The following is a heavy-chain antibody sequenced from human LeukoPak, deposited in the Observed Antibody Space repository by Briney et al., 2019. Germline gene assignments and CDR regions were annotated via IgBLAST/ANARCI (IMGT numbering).Heavy chain of an antibody. J-gene: IGHJ4*02. D-gene: IGHD6-13*01. V-gene: IGHV3-23*01. CDR1: GFTFTTYA. CDR3: ALRYTTSWYFDD. Sequence: GGSLRLSCAASGFTFTTYAMSWVRQAPGKGLEWVSAITVSGDSTYYAGSVRGRFTISRGNSKNTLYLQMNSLRAEDTAVYYCALRYTTSWYFDDWGQGTLVTVSS. CDR2: ITVSGDST.